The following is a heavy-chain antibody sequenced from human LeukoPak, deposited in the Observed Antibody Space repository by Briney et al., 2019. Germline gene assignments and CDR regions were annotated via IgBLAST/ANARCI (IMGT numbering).Heavy chain of an antibody. CDR3: ARTPLGYCSGGSCYRRRGFDP. Sequence: SETLSLTCAVYGGSFSGYYWSWIRQPPGKGLEWIGEINHSGSTNYKPSLKSRVTISVDTSKNQFSLKLSSVTAADTAVYYCARTPLGYCSGGSCYRRRGFDPWGQGTLVTVSS. CDR1: GGSFSGYY. V-gene: IGHV4-34*01. CDR2: INHSGST. J-gene: IGHJ5*02. D-gene: IGHD2-15*01.